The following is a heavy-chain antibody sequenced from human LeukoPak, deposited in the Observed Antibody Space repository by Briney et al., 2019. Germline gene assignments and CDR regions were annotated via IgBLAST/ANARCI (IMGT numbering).Heavy chain of an antibody. Sequence: PGGSLRLSCAASGFTFYDYGMSWVRQAPGKGLEWVSGISWNGGSTDYADSVKGRFTISRDNAKNSLYLQMNSLRAEDTALYYCARAIAAAGTGDAFDIWGQGTIDPVSS. CDR2: ISWNGGST. D-gene: IGHD6-13*01. V-gene: IGHV3-20*04. CDR1: GFTFYDYG. CDR3: ARAIAAAGTGDAFDI. J-gene: IGHJ3*02.